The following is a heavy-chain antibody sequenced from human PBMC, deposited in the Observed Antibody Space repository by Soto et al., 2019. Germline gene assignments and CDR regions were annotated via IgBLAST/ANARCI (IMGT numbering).Heavy chain of an antibody. V-gene: IGHV3-30*18. J-gene: IGHJ4*02. D-gene: IGHD5-18*01. Sequence: QVHLVESGGGVVQPGRSLRLSCAASGFTFSSYGMYWVRQAPGRGLEWVAFIPYDRGNSYYADSVKGRFTISRDNPKNTLYLQMNSLTAEDTAVYYCAKDREYSYGYADYWGQGALVTVSS. CDR1: GFTFSSYG. CDR2: IPYDRGNS. CDR3: AKDREYSYGYADY.